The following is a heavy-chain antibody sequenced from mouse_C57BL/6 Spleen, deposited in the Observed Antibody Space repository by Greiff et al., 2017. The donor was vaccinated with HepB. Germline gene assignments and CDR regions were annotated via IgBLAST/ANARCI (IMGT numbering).Heavy chain of an antibody. CDR2: IDPETGGT. CDR3: TRGLYPFYAMDY. V-gene: IGHV1-15*01. D-gene: IGHD2-1*01. J-gene: IGHJ4*01. Sequence: QVQLKESGAELVRPGASVTLSCKASGYTFTDYEMHWVKQTPVHGLEWIGAIDPETGGTAYNQKFKGKAILTADKSSSTAYMELRSLTSEDSAVYYCTRGLYPFYAMDYWGQGTSVTVSS. CDR1: GYTFTDYE.